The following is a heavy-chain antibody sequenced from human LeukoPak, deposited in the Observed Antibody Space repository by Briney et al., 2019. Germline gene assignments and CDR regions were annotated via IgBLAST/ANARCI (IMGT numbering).Heavy chain of an antibody. CDR3: ARDDSDFDY. CDR2: INAGNGNT. J-gene: IGHJ4*02. D-gene: IGHD2-15*01. V-gene: IGHV1-3*01. Sequence: ASVKVSCKASGYTFTSYAMHWVRQAPGQRLEWMGWINAGNGNTKYSQKFQGRVTMTTDTSTSTAYMELRSLRSDDTAVYYCARDDSDFDYWGQGTLVTVSS. CDR1: GYTFTSYA.